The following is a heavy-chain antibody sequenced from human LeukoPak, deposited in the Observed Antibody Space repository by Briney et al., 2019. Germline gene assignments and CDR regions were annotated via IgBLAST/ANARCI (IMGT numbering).Heavy chain of an antibody. Sequence: GGSLRLSCADSGFTFSSYSMNWVRQAPGKGLEWVSTISSSSTYIYYADSVRGRFTISRDNAKNSLYLQMNSLRAEDTAVYYCARSVTGGAYYYYMDVWGKGTTVTISS. CDR2: ISSSSTYI. CDR1: GFTFSSYS. V-gene: IGHV3-21*01. CDR3: ARSVTGGAYYYYMDV. J-gene: IGHJ6*03. D-gene: IGHD1-1*01.